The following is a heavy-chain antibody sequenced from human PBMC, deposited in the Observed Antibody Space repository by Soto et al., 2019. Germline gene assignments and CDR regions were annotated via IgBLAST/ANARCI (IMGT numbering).Heavy chain of an antibody. Sequence: LSLTCTVSGGSVSSGNYYWSWIRQPPGKGLEWIGCIYYSGSTNYNPSLKSRVTISVDTSKNQFSLKLSSLTAADTAVYYCARDMFSQKQIGSGYISVGQGWFDPWGQGPLVTVSA. V-gene: IGHV4-61*01. CDR2: IYYSGST. J-gene: IGHJ5*02. CDR1: GGSVSSGNYY. D-gene: IGHD5-18*01. CDR3: ARDMFSQKQIGSGYISVGQGWFDP.